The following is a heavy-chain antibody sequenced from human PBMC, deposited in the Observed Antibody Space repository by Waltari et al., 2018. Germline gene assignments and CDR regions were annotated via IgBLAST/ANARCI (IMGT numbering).Heavy chain of an antibody. J-gene: IGHJ4*02. CDR2: VSARGGAT. CDR3: TKGIDH. Sequence: EVQLLESGGALVQPGGSLRLSCAASGFPFSNYAMNWVRQAPGKWLEWVSGVSARGGATYYTVSVKGRFTVSRDNAKNTLYLQMNSLRVEDTAFYYCTKGIDHWGQGTLVTVSS. V-gene: IGHV3-23*01. CDR1: GFPFSNYA.